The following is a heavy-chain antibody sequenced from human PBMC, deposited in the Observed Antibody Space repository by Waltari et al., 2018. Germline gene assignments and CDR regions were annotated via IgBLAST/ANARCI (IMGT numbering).Heavy chain of an antibody. Sequence: QVQLQESGPGLVNPSQTLSLTCTLSGGSPRRAAYSWGWIRQRPGKGLEWIGYIYYSGSTYYNPSLKSRVTISVDTSKNQFSLKLSSVTAADTAVYYCVGWLDYFDYWGQGTLVTVSS. CDR1: GGSPRRAAYS. D-gene: IGHD5-12*01. J-gene: IGHJ4*02. V-gene: IGHV4-30-4*08. CDR3: VGWLDYFDY. CDR2: IYYSGST.